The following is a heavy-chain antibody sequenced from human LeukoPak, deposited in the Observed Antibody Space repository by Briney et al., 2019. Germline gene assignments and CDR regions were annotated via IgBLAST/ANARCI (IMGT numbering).Heavy chain of an antibody. CDR2: IYYSGST. J-gene: IGHJ4*02. D-gene: IGHD1-7*01. CDR1: GGSISSYY. V-gene: IGHV4-59*08. Sequence: PSETLSLTCTVSGGSISSYYWNWIRQPPGKGLEWIGYIYYSGSTNYNPSLKSRVTISIDTSKNQFSLKLSSVAAADTAVYYCARGHHETGTIWDYWGQGTLVTVSS. CDR3: ARGHHETGTIWDY.